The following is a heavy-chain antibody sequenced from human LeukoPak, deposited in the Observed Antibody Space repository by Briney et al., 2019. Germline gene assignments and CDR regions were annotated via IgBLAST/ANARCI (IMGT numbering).Heavy chain of an antibody. Sequence: GGSLRLSCAASGFTFSSYAMSWVRQAPGKGLEWVSAISGSGGSTYYADSVKGRFTISRDNSKNTLYLQMNSLRAEDTAVYYCAKRPTVTTDSSGYLPDYWGQGTPVTVSS. CDR2: ISGSGGST. J-gene: IGHJ4*02. D-gene: IGHD3-22*01. V-gene: IGHV3-23*01. CDR1: GFTFSSYA. CDR3: AKRPTVTTDSSGYLPDY.